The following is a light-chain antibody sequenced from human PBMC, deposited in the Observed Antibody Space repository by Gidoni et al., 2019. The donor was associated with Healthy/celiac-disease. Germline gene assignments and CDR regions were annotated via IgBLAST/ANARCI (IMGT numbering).Light chain of an antibody. Sequence: SSELPPAPAVSVSFGQTVRITCQGDSLRSYYASWYQQKPGQAPVLVIYGKNNRPSGIPDRFSGSSSGNTASLTITGAQAEDEADYYCNSRDSSGNHWVFGGGTKLTVL. J-gene: IGLJ3*02. CDR1: SLRSYY. CDR2: GKN. CDR3: NSRDSSGNHWV. V-gene: IGLV3-19*01.